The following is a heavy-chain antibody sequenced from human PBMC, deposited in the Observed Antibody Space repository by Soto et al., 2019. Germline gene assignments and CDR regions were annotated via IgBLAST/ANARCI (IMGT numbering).Heavy chain of an antibody. J-gene: IGHJ3*01. V-gene: IGHV3-30*18. D-gene: IGHD3-10*01. CDR3: AKLVESGDSFDL. Sequence: QAQLVESGGGVVQSGRSLRLSCEASGFTFRSHAMHWVRQTPGKGLEWVAVISYDATIQSYADSVKGRFTISRDNSANTLFLHMHSLRAGDTAVYFCAKLVESGDSFDLWGQGTVVTVSS. CDR2: ISYDATIQ. CDR1: GFTFRSHA.